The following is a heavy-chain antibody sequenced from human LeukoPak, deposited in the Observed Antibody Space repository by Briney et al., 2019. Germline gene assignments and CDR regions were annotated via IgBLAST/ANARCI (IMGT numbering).Heavy chain of an antibody. D-gene: IGHD2/OR15-2a*01. V-gene: IGHV3-64D*06. J-gene: IGHJ4*02. CDR2: INSDGDST. Sequence: GGSLRLSCSASGFTFSSYAMHWVRQAAGEGLEYVSAINSDGDSTYYADSVKGRFTISRDNSKCTLYLQMSSLRPEDSAVYYCVKTPYSSTWYVGDSWGQGTLVTVSS. CDR1: GFTFSSYA. CDR3: VKTPYSSTWYVGDS.